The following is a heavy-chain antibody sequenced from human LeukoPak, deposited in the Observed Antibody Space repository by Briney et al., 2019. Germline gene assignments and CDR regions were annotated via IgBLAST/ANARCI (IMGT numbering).Heavy chain of an antibody. CDR1: GGSISSTSHH. V-gene: IGHV4-39*07. Sequence: SETLSLTCTVSGGSISSTSHHRSWIRQPPGKGLEWIGSIYHSGSTYYKPSLKSRVTISVDTSKNQFSLKLSSVTAADTAVYYCAREHSSSVTDWGQGTLVTVSS. CDR3: AREHSSSVTD. D-gene: IGHD6-6*01. J-gene: IGHJ4*02. CDR2: IYHSGST.